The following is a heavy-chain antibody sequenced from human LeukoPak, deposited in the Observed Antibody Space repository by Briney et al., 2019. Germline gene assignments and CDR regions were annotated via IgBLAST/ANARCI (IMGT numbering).Heavy chain of an antibody. V-gene: IGHV3-72*01. D-gene: IGHD1-20*01. J-gene: IGHJ4*02. Sequence: QPGGSLRLSCAASGFTFSDHDMDWVRQAPGKGLEWVGRTRNKANSYTTEYAASVKGRFTISRHDSKNSLYLQMNSLKTEDTAVYHCVTGNRFDFWGQGTLVTVSS. CDR2: TRNKANSYTT. CDR1: GFTFSDHD. CDR3: VTGNRFDF.